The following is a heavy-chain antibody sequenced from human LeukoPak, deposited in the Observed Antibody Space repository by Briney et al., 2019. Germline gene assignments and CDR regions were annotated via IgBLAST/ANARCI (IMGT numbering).Heavy chain of an antibody. Sequence: PGGSLRLSCAASGLTFSSYGMHWVRQAPGKGLEWVAIIWYDGGNKYYADSVKGRFTISRDNSKNTLYLQMNSLRAEDTAVYYCARDKLGAYFDYWGQGTLVTVSS. CDR3: ARDKLGAYFDY. V-gene: IGHV3-33*01. J-gene: IGHJ4*02. CDR1: GLTFSSYG. CDR2: IWYDGGNK. D-gene: IGHD1-26*01.